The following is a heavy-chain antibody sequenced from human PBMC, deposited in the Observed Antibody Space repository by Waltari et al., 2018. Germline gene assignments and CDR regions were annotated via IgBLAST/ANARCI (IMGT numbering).Heavy chain of an antibody. J-gene: IGHJ1*01. Sequence: QVQLVQSGVEVKKPGASVKVSCKASGYTFTDYYMHWVRQAPGQGLEWMGWINPKSGGTKYAEKFQGRVTMTRDTSISTAYMDLSRLRSDDTAVYYCARELTVTTTAEYFQHWGQGTLITVSS. CDR3: ARELTVTTTAEYFQH. V-gene: IGHV1-2*02. CDR1: GYTFTDYY. CDR2: INPKSGGT. D-gene: IGHD4-17*01.